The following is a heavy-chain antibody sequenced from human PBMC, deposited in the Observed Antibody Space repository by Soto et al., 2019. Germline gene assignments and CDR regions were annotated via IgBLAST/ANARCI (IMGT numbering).Heavy chain of an antibody. CDR3: AKIVRGAAAGTDY. D-gene: IGHD6-13*01. CDR1: GFTFSSYG. V-gene: IGHV3-30*18. CDR2: ISYDGSNK. Sequence: QVQLVESGGGVVQPGRSLRLSCAASGFTFSSYGMHWVRQAPGKGLEWVAVISYDGSNKYYADSVKGRFTISRDNSKNTLYLQMNSLRAEDTAVYYCAKIVRGAAAGTDYWGQGTLVTVSS. J-gene: IGHJ4*02.